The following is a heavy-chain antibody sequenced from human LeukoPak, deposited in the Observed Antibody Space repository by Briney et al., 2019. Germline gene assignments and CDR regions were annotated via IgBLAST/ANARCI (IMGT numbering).Heavy chain of an antibody. CDR1: GFTFDDYA. Sequence: GGSLRLSCAASGFTFDDYAVHWVRQAPGKGLEWVSGISWNSDSIGYADSVKGRFTISRDNGKNSLYLQMNSLRTEDTALYYCAKGATGDPSSSGYWGQGTLVTVSS. CDR2: ISWNSDSI. J-gene: IGHJ1*01. V-gene: IGHV3-9*01. CDR3: AKGATGDPSSSGY. D-gene: IGHD3-22*01.